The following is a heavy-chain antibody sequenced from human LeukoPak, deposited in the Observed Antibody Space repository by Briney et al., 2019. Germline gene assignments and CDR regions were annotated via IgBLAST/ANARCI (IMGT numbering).Heavy chain of an antibody. CDR3: AREDHSSSSDVY. CDR1: GYTFTSYG. J-gene: IGHJ4*02. D-gene: IGHD6-6*01. CDR2: IIPIFGTA. Sequence: SVKVSCKASGYTFTSYGISWVRQAPGQGLEWMGGIIPIFGTANYAQKFQGRVTITADESTSTAYMELSSLRSEDTAVYYCAREDHSSSSDVYWGQGTLVTVSS. V-gene: IGHV1-69*13.